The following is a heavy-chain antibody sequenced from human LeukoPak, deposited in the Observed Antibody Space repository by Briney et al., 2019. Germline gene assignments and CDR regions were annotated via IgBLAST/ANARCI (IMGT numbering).Heavy chain of an antibody. J-gene: IGHJ6*02. D-gene: IGHD4-17*01. CDR1: GFTFSTYG. V-gene: IGHV3-30*18. CDR3: AKSTVTTYYYYYGMDV. CDR2: ISYDGSNK. Sequence: PGGSLRLSCAASGFTFSTYGMHWVRQAPGKGLEWVAVISYDGSNKYYADSVKGRFTISRDNSKNTLYLQMNSLRAEDTAVYYCAKSTVTTYYYYYGMDVWGQGITVTVSS.